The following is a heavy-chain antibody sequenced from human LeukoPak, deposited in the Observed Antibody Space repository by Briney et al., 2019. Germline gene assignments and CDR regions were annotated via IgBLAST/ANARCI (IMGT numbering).Heavy chain of an antibody. J-gene: IGHJ4*02. CDR3: ARPSFSSGWYGGDY. CDR1: GGSISSSSYY. CDR2: IYYSGST. D-gene: IGHD6-19*01. V-gene: IGHV4-39*01. Sequence: SETLSLTCTVSGGSISSSSYYWGWIRQPPGKGLEWIRSIYYSGSTYYNPSLKSRVTISVDTSKNQFSLNLSSVTAADTAVYYCARPSFSSGWYGGDYWGQGTLVSVSS.